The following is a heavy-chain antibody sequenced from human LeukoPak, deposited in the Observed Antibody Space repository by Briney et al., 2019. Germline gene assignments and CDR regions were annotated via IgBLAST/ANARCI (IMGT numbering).Heavy chain of an antibody. CDR1: GYSSSRYW. CDR3: ATQPYSSGHDAFDF. CDR2: IYPGDSDT. J-gene: IGHJ3*01. D-gene: IGHD6-19*01. Sequence: GESLKISCQGSGYSSSRYWIGWVRQMPGKGLGGMGIIYPGDSDTRYSPSFQGHVTISADKSISTSYLQCSSLTASDTAMYFCATQPYSSGHDAFDFWGPGTMFTVSS. V-gene: IGHV5-51*01.